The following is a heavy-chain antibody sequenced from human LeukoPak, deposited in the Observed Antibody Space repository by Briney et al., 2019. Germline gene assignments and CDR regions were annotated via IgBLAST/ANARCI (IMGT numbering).Heavy chain of an antibody. CDR2: ITTAGSTT. V-gene: IGHV3-11*01. J-gene: IGHJ4*02. D-gene: IGHD2-21*02. CDR1: GFTFSDFY. Sequence: GGSLTLSCAASGFTFSDFYMSWIRQAPGKGLEWISYITTAGSTTYYADSVKGRFTLSRDNAKNSLYLQMTSLRAEDTAIYYCAREKYGGDSRFYFDYWGQGALVSVSS. CDR3: AREKYGGDSRFYFDY.